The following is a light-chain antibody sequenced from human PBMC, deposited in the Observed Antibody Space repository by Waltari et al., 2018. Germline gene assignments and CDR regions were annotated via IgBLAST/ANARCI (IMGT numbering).Light chain of an antibody. CDR3: AAWDDSLGGLV. J-gene: IGLJ2*01. Sequence: QSVLTQPPSASGTPGQRVSISCSGSSPNIGGNYVNWYLQVPGPAPKLLIYNNNERPSGVSDRFSGSKSGTSASLAISGLRSEDEADYYCAAWDDSLGGLVFGGGTKVTVL. V-gene: IGLV1-47*01. CDR1: SPNIGGNY. CDR2: NNN.